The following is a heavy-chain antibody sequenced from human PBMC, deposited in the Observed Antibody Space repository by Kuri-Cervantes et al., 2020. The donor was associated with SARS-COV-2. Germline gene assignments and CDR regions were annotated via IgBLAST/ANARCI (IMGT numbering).Heavy chain of an antibody. D-gene: IGHD6-19*01. CDR3: ATTGYSSGWYNFDY. J-gene: IGHJ4*02. CDR2: ISSSGSTI. V-gene: IGHV3-11*04. Sequence: GESLKISCAASGFTFSDYYMSWIRQAPGKGLGWVSYISSSGSTIYYADSVKGRFTISRDNAKNSLYLLMNTLRAEDTAVYYCATTGYSSGWYNFDYWGQGTLVTVSS. CDR1: GFTFSDYY.